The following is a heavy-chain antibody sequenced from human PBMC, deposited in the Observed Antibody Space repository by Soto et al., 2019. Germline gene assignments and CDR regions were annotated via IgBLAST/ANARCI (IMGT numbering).Heavy chain of an antibody. CDR3: ARGAPPFDD. Sequence: EVQLVQSGGGLVQPGGSLRLSCAASGLTLSDHYMDWVRQTPGKGLEWIGRSRNKVIGYTTEYAASVKGRFTISSDDSKNSLSLQVNSMGNDDTAVYYCARGAPPFDDWGQGTLVTVSS. V-gene: IGHV3-72*01. CDR2: SRNKVIGYTT. J-gene: IGHJ4*02. CDR1: GLTLSDHY.